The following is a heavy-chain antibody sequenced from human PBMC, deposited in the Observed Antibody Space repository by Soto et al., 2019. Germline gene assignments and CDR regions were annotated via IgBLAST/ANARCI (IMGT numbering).Heavy chain of an antibody. CDR1: GGPITTCDYY. CDR2: VFYSGAT. Sequence: NLSLTCSVSGGPITTCDYYWNWIRQPPVKGLEWIGYVFYSGATNYSPSLKSRAAISMDTSKNQFSLSLTSVTAADTAVYCCARAGFSYGHLLFWGQGIRLTVSS. D-gene: IGHD3-10*01. J-gene: IGHJ4*02. CDR3: ARAGFSYGHLLF. V-gene: IGHV4-30-4*01.